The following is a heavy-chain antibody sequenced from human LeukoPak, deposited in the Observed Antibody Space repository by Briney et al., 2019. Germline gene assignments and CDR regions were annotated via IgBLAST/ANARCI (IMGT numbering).Heavy chain of an antibody. V-gene: IGHV1-2*02. J-gene: IGHJ4*02. D-gene: IGHD1-26*01. CDR3: AAEPFGTYYGFDY. CDR1: GYTFTGYY. CDR2: INPNSGGT. Sequence: GASVKVSCKASGYTFTGYYMHWVRQAPGQGLEWMGWINPNSGGTNYAQKFQGRVTMTRDTSISTAYMELSRLRSDDTAVYYCAAEPFGTYYGFDYWGQGTLVTVSS.